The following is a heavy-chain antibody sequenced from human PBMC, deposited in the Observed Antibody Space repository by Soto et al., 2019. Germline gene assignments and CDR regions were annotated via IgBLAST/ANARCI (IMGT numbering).Heavy chain of an antibody. J-gene: IGHJ4*02. CDR3: ARASTNRLDY. Sequence: PGGSLRLSCAASGFTFSSYAMSWVRQAPGKGLEWVSAISGSSSTIYYADSVKGRFTISRDNAKNSLYLQMNSLRAEDTAVYYCARASTNRLDYWGQGTLVTVSS. CDR2: ISGSSSTI. D-gene: IGHD2-8*01. CDR1: GFTFSSYA. V-gene: IGHV3-48*01.